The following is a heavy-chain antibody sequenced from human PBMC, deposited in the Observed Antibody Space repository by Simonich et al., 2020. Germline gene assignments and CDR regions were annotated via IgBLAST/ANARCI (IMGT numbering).Heavy chain of an antibody. V-gene: IGHV4-39*01. CDR2: IYYSEST. Sequence: QLQLQESGPGLVKHSETLSLPCTVSGGSISSSSYSWVVIRQPPGKGLEWIGGIYYSESTNYTPSLKSRVTIAVDTSKNQFSLKLSSVTAADTAVYYCARHAGFAFDIWGQGTMVTVSS. D-gene: IGHD6-13*01. J-gene: IGHJ3*02. CDR1: GGSISSSSYS. CDR3: ARHAGFAFDI.